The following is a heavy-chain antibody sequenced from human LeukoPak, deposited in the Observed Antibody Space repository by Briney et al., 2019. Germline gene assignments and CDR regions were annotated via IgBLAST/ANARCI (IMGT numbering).Heavy chain of an antibody. Sequence: PGGSLRLSCAVSGFTFSSYSMNWVRQTPGKGLEWVSSISSSSSYIYYADSVKGRFTISRDNAKNSLYLQMNSLRAEDTAVYYCARHPETLIAAAGNWDYWGQGTLVTVSS. CDR2: ISSSSSYI. D-gene: IGHD6-13*01. CDR1: GFTFSSYS. CDR3: ARHPETLIAAAGNWDY. V-gene: IGHV3-21*01. J-gene: IGHJ4*02.